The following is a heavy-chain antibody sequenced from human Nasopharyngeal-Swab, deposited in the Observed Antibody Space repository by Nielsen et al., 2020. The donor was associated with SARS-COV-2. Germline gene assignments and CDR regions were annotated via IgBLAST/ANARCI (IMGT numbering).Heavy chain of an antibody. D-gene: IGHD3-3*01. CDR3: AKVRFLEWLLRFDP. J-gene: IGHJ5*02. CDR2: ISGSGGGT. Sequence: WIRQPPGKGLEWVSAISGSGGGTYYADSVKGRFTISRDNSKNTLYLQMNSLRAEDTAVYYCAKVRFLEWLLRFDPWGQGTLVTVSS. V-gene: IGHV3-23*01.